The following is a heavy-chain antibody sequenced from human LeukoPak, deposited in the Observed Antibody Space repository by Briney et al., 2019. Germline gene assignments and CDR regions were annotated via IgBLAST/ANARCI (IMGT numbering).Heavy chain of an antibody. CDR3: ARQDRKGYCSGGSCYSVSPSFDY. J-gene: IGHJ4*02. CDR2: IYPGDSDT. D-gene: IGHD2-15*01. CDR1: GYSFTRNW. V-gene: IGHV5-51*01. Sequence: GESLKISCKGSGYSFTRNWIGWVRQMPGKGLEWMGIIYPGDSDTRYSPSFQGQVTISADKSINTAYLQWSSLKASDTAMYYCARQDRKGYCSGGSCYSVSPSFDYWGQGTLVTVSS.